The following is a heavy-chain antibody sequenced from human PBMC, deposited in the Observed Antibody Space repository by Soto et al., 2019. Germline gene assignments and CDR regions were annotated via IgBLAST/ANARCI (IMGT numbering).Heavy chain of an antibody. Sequence: PAETLSLTYTVSGGSISGFYWSWIRQPPGKGLEWIGYVYYSGSTKYNPSLESRVTISVDKSKNQFSLKLSSVTAADTAVYCCARANWNYGGGMDVWGQGPTFTVSS. J-gene: IGHJ6*02. CDR1: GGSISGFY. CDR3: ARANWNYGGGMDV. V-gene: IGHV4-59*12. CDR2: VYYSGST. D-gene: IGHD1-7*01.